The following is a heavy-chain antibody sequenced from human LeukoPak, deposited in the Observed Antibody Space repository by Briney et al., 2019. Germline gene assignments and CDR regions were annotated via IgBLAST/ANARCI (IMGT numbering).Heavy chain of an antibody. CDR3: AKDPRGPLLRYFDWLKEKSYYYYMDV. V-gene: IGHV3-7*01. CDR1: GFTFSTYW. D-gene: IGHD3-9*01. J-gene: IGHJ6*03. Sequence: PGGSLRLSCAASGFTFSTYWMGWVRQAPGKGLEWVANIKQDGSEKYSADSVKGRFTISRDNSKNTLYLQMNSLRAEDTAVYYCAKDPRGPLLRYFDWLKEKSYYYYMDVWGKGTTVTVSS. CDR2: IKQDGSEK.